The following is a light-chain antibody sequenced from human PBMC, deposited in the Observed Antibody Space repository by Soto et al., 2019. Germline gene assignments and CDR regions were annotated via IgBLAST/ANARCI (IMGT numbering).Light chain of an antibody. CDR2: DNT. J-gene: IGLJ1*01. V-gene: IGLV1-51*01. CDR1: SSNIGNHF. CDR3: GTWDTSLSAYV. Sequence: QSVLTQPPSVSAAPGQKVTISCSGSSSNIGNHFVSWYQQFPGTAPKLLIYDNTERPSGIPDRFSGSQSGTSATLGITGLQTGDEADYYCGTWDTSLSAYVFGTGTKVNVL.